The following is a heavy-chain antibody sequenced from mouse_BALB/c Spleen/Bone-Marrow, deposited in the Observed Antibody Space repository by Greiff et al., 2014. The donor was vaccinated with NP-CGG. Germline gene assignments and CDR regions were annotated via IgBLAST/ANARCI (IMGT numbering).Heavy chain of an antibody. J-gene: IGHJ3*01. CDR2: ILPGSGTT. CDR1: GYTFSSYW. Sequence: VQLQQSGAELMKPGASVKISCKATGYTFSSYWIEWVNQRPGHGLEWIGEILPGSGTTHYNEKFKDKATFTADTSSNTACMQLSSLTTEDSAVYYGARGGYDTSIFAYWGQGTLVTVSA. D-gene: IGHD2-3*01. V-gene: IGHV1-9*01. CDR3: ARGGYDTSIFAY.